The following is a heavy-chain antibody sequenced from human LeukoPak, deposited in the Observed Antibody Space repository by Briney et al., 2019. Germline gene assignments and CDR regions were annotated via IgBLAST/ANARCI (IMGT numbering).Heavy chain of an antibody. D-gene: IGHD3-22*01. J-gene: IGHJ4*02. CDR3: AAMTIVRAVPSDY. CDR1: GNSISSGDNY. Sequence: SETLSLTCTVSGNSISSGDNYWSWIRQPAGKGLEWIGRIYTSGSTNYNPSLKSRVTISGDTSKNQFSLRLSSVTAADTAVYYCAAMTIVRAVPSDYWGQGALVTVSS. CDR2: IYTSGST. V-gene: IGHV4-61*02.